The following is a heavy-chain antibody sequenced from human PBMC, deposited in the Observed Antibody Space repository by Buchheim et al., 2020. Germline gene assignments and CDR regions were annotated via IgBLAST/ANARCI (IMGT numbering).Heavy chain of an antibody. Sequence: QVQLQESGPGLVKPLETLSLTCTVSGGSISDNDYYWSWVRQPPGKGLEWIGYIYYSGSTYYNPSLKSRLTMSVDTSRNQFSLRLNSVTAADTAVYYCARDRGSSYDFDYWGQGTL. CDR1: GGSISDNDYY. CDR2: IYYSGST. J-gene: IGHJ4*02. V-gene: IGHV4-30-4*01. CDR3: ARDRGSSYDFDY. D-gene: IGHD5-18*01.